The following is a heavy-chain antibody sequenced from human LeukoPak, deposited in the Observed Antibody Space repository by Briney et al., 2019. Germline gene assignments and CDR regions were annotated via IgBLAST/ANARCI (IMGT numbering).Heavy chain of an antibody. Sequence: SETLSLTCAVYGGSISSYYWSWIRQPPGKGLEWIGYIYYSGSTNYNPSLKSRVTISVDTSKNQFSLKLSSVTAADTAVYYCARGVLRYFDWLFLGAFDIWGQGTMVTVSS. J-gene: IGHJ3*02. D-gene: IGHD3-9*01. CDR1: GGSISSYY. CDR3: ARGVLRYFDWLFLGAFDI. CDR2: IYYSGST. V-gene: IGHV4-59*01.